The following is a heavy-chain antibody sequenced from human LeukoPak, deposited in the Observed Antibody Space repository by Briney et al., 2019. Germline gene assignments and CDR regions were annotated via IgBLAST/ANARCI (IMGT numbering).Heavy chain of an antibody. CDR3: ARAPWGRSSSWTYYYYGMDV. CDR1: GFTFSSYW. J-gene: IGHJ6*02. CDR2: INSDGSST. D-gene: IGHD6-13*01. V-gene: IGHV3-74*01. Sequence: GGSLRLSCAASGFTFSSYWMHWVHQAPGKGLVWVSRINSDGSSTSYADSVKGRFTISRDNAKNTLYLQMNSLRAEDAAVYYCARAPWGRSSSWTYYYYGMDVWGQGTTVTVSS.